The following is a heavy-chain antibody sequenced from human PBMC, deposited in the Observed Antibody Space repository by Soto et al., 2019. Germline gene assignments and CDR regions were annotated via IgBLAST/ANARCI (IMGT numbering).Heavy chain of an antibody. D-gene: IGHD1-7*01. CDR1: GYTFTGYY. CDR2: INPNSGGT. J-gene: IGHJ6*02. Sequence: QVQLVQSGAEVKKPGASVKVSCKASGYTFTGYYMHWVRQAPGQGLEWMGWINPNSGGTNYAQKFQGRVTMTRDTSIITAYMELSRRRSDDTAVYYCARGGITGTTPDYYYYGIDVLGQGTTVTVSS. V-gene: IGHV1-2*02. CDR3: ARGGITGTTPDYYYYGIDV.